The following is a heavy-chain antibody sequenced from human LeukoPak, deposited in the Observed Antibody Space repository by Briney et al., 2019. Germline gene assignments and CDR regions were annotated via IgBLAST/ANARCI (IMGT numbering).Heavy chain of an antibody. CDR3: ARRRYSYGYFLSGSYPDY. CDR1: GYSITSGYY. D-gene: IGHD5-18*01. Sequence: SETLSLTCTVSGYSITSGYYWSWIRQPPGKGLEWIGEINHSGSTNYNPSLKSRVTISVDTSKNQFSLKLSSVTAADTAVYYCARRRYSYGYFLSGSYPDYWGQGTLVTVSS. J-gene: IGHJ4*02. V-gene: IGHV4-34*01. CDR2: INHSGST.